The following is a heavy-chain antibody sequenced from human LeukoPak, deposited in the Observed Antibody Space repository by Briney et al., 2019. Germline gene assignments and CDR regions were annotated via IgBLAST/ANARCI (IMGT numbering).Heavy chain of an antibody. V-gene: IGHV1-18*01. D-gene: IGHD2-2*01. CDR3: AREMGCSSTSCYRDDNWFDP. Sequence: ASVKVSCTASGYTFTSYGISWVRQAPGQGLEWMGWISAYNGNTNYAQKLQGRVTMTTDTSTSTAYMELRSLRSDDTAVYYCAREMGCSSTSCYRDDNWFDPWGQGTLVTVSS. J-gene: IGHJ5*02. CDR1: GYTFTSYG. CDR2: ISAYNGNT.